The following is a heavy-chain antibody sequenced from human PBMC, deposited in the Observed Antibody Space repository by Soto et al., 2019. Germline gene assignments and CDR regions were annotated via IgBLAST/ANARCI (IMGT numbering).Heavy chain of an antibody. D-gene: IGHD5-18*01. CDR1: GYSFTNYS. CDR2: INPTSGST. V-gene: IGHV1-46*01. J-gene: IGHJ4*02. CDR3: PKDGIQLWPRYYFDF. Sequence: HVQLVQSEAEVKKPGASVQVSCKASGYSFTNYSMHWVRQVPGQGPEWMGKINPTSGSTSYAQKFKDKFTMTRDMSSNTLYQQLSSLTSEDTAVYYCPKDGIQLWPRYYFDFWGQGTLVIVSS.